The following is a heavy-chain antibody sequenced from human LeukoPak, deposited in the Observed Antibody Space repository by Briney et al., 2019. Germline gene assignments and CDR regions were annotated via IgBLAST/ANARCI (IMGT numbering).Heavy chain of an antibody. J-gene: IGHJ2*01. CDR3: AAGPYNWNYVGYFDL. Sequence: SVKVSCKASGFTFTSSAVQWVRQARGQRLEWIGWIVVGSGNTNYAQKLQERVTITRGMSTSTAYMELSSLRSEDTAVYYCAAGPYNWNYVGYFDLWGRGTLVTVSS. CDR2: IVVGSGNT. V-gene: IGHV1-58*01. CDR1: GFTFTSSA. D-gene: IGHD1-7*01.